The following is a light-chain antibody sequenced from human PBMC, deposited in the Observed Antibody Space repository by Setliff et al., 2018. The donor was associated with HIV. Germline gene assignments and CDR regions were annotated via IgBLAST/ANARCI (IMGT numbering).Light chain of an antibody. V-gene: IGLV2-14*01. J-gene: IGLJ1*01. Sequence: QSALTQPASVSGSPGQSITISCTGTSNDVGGYNYVSWYQQHPGKAPKLMIYEVTNRPSGVSYRFSGSKSGNTASLTTSGLQAEDEADYYCSSFGSSNTHVFGTGTRSPS. CDR1: SNDVGGYNY. CDR2: EVT. CDR3: SSFGSSNTHV.